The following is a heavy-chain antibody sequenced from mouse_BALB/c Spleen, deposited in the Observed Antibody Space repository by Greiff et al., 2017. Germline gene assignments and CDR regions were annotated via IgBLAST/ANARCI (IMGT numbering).Heavy chain of an antibody. D-gene: IGHD1-3*01. Sequence: EVKVVESGGGLVKPGGSLKLSCAASGFTFSDYYMYWVRQTPEKRLEWVATISDGGSYTYYPDSVKGRFTISRDNAKNNLYLQMSSLKSEDTAMYYCAREGKWSYFDYWGQGTTLTVSS. CDR1: GFTFSDYY. V-gene: IGHV5-4*02. CDR3: AREGKWSYFDY. J-gene: IGHJ2*01. CDR2: ISDGGSYT.